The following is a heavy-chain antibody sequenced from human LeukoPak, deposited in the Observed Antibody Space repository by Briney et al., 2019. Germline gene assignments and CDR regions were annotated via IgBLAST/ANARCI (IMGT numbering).Heavy chain of an antibody. CDR3: ARDSCSGVRCWRYFEY. CDR2: ISYDGSNK. V-gene: IGHV3-30*03. Sequence: PGGSLRLSCAASGFTFSSYGMHWVRQAPGKGLEWVAVISYDGSNKYYADSVKGRFTISRDNSKNALYLQMNSLRAEDMALYYCARDSCSGVRCWRYFEYWGQGTLVTVSS. CDR1: GFTFSSYG. J-gene: IGHJ4*02. D-gene: IGHD2-15*01.